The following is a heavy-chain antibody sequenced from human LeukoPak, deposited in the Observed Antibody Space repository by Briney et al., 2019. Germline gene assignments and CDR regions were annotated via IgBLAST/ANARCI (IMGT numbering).Heavy chain of an antibody. CDR3: AKDSVPYYYGSGSYPDY. Sequence: SGGSLRLSCAASGFTFNNYAMTWVRQAPGKGLEWVSEISGSGGSTYYAESVKGRFTISRDNSKNTLYLQMNGLRAEDTAVYYCAKDSVPYYYGSGSYPDYWGQGTPVTVSS. V-gene: IGHV3-23*01. D-gene: IGHD3-10*01. J-gene: IGHJ4*02. CDR2: ISGSGGST. CDR1: GFTFNNYA.